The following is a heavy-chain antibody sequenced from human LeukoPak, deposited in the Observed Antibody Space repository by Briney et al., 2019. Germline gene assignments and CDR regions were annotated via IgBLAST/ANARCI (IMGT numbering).Heavy chain of an antibody. CDR2: FDPEDGET. V-gene: IGHV1-24*01. Sequence: GASVKVSCKVSGYTLTELSMHWVRQAPGKGLEWMGGFDPEDGETIYAQKFQGRVTMTEDTSTGTAYMEPSSLRSEDTAVYYCATPYSSGWLFGFDYWGQGTLVTVSS. J-gene: IGHJ4*02. CDR3: ATPYSSGWLFGFDY. CDR1: GYTLTELS. D-gene: IGHD6-19*01.